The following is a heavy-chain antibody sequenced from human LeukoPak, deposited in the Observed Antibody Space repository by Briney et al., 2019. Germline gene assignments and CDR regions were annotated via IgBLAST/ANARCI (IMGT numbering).Heavy chain of an antibody. CDR3: ARSSSSIAAAGTGYFQH. CDR1: GGSFSGYY. D-gene: IGHD6-13*01. J-gene: IGHJ1*01. CDR2: INHSGST. Sequence: SETLSLTCAVYGGSFSGYYWSWIRQPPGKGLEWIGEINHSGSTNYNPSLKSRVTISVDTSKNQFSLKLSSVTAADTAVYYCARSSSSIAAAGTGYFQHWGQGTLVTVSS. V-gene: IGHV4-34*01.